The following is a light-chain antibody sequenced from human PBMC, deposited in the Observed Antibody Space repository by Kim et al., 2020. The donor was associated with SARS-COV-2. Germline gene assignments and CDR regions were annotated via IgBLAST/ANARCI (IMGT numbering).Light chain of an antibody. CDR1: NVGNNI. CDR2: YNS. Sequence: SYELTQPPSVSVSPGKTAKITCGGNNVGNNIVNWYQQKPGQAPVLVISYNSDRPSGIPERLSGSNSGNTATLTISRVEAGDEADYYCQVWDSSSDDIVIFGGGTQLTVL. CDR3: QVWDSSSDDIVI. J-gene: IGLJ2*01. V-gene: IGLV3-21*04.